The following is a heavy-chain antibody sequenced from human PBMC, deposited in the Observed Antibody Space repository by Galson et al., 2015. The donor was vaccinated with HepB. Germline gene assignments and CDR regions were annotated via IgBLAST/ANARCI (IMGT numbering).Heavy chain of an antibody. D-gene: IGHD2-2*01. V-gene: IGHV3-49*03. CDR3: TRYEDIVVVPAAILDY. Sequence: SLRLSCAASGFTFGDYAMSWFRQAPGKGLEWVGFIRSKAYGGTTEYAASVKGRFTISRDDSKSIAYLQMNSLKTEDTAVYYCTRYEDIVVVPAAILDYWGPGTRVTVSS. J-gene: IGHJ4*02. CDR1: GFTFGDYA. CDR2: IRSKAYGGTT.